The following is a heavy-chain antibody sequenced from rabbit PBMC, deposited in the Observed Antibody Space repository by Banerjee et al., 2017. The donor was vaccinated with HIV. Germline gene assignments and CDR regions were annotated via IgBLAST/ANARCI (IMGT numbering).Heavy chain of an antibody. CDR2: IYVGGGGNT. D-gene: IGHD2-1*01. V-gene: IGHV1S40*01. CDR1: GFSFSSYW. CDR3: ARDLGISGDGFDFSL. J-gene: IGHJ4*01. Sequence: QSLEESGGDLVKPGASLTLTCTASGFSFSSYWMSWVRLAPGKGLEWIACIYVGGGGNTHYASWAKGRFTISKTSSTTVTLQMTSLTAADMATYFCARDLGISGDGFDFSLWGQGTLVTVS.